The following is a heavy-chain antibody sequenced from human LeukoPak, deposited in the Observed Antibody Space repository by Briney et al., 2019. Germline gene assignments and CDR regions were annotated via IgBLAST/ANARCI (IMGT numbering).Heavy chain of an antibody. V-gene: IGHV3-21*01. CDR1: GFTFSSYS. Sequence: GGSLTLSCAASGFTFSSYSMNWLRQAQGKGWVWVSFISNSSRYIYYADSVRGRFTISRNNDKNSLYPQMNSLRAEDTAVYYCARDSDTSCYTTKSFDYWGQGTLVTVSS. CDR3: ARDSDTSCYTTKSFDY. CDR2: ISNSSRYI. D-gene: IGHD3-3*01. J-gene: IGHJ4*02.